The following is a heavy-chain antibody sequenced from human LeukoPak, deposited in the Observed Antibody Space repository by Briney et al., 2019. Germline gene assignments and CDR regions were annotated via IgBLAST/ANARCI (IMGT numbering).Heavy chain of an antibody. Sequence: GASVKVSCKASGYTFTSYGISWVRQAPGQGLEWMGWISAYNGNTNYAQKLQGRVTMTTDTSTSTAYMELRGLRSDDTAVYYCASHGSGSYSPDFDYWGQGTLVTVSS. D-gene: IGHD1-26*01. CDR2: ISAYNGNT. V-gene: IGHV1-18*01. J-gene: IGHJ4*02. CDR3: ASHGSGSYSPDFDY. CDR1: GYTFTSYG.